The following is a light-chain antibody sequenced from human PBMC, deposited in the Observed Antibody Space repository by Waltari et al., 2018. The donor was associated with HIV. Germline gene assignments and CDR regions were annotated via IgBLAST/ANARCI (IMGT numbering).Light chain of an antibody. V-gene: IGLV3-1*01. CDR3: QAWDYSSYVV. J-gene: IGLJ2*01. CDR1: KLRDKY. Sequence: SYELTQPPSVSVSPGQTASITCPGDKLRDKYACWYHQKPGQSPVLVIYQDTKRPSGIPERFSGSNSGTTATLTISGTQAMDEADYYCQAWDYSSYVVFGGGTKLTVL. CDR2: QDT.